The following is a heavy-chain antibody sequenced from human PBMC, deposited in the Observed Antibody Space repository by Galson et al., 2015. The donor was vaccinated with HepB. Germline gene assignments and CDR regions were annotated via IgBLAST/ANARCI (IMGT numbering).Heavy chain of an antibody. CDR2: IKTKADGETT. CDR1: GFTFSNAR. D-gene: IGHD3-22*01. CDR3: TTDSQWLPGGY. Sequence: SLRLSCATSGFTFSNARMSWVRQAPGKGLEWVGRIKTKADGETTDYVAPVKGRFIVSRDDSKNMLHLQMNSLKTEDTAVYYCTTDSQWLPGGYWGQGTLVTVSS. V-gene: IGHV3-15*01. J-gene: IGHJ4*02.